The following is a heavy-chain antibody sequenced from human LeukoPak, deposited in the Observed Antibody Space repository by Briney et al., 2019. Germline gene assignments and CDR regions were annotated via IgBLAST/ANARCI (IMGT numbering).Heavy chain of an antibody. D-gene: IGHD1-26*01. V-gene: IGHV1-18*01. J-gene: IGHJ4*02. CDR2: ISAYNGNT. CDR1: GCTFTTYG. Sequence: ASVEVSCEASGCTFTTYGISWVRQAPGQGLEWMGWISAYNGNTNYAQKLQGRVTMTTDTSTSTAYMELRSLRSDDTAVYYCARPRGELLPDYWGQGTLVTVCS. CDR3: ARPRGELLPDY.